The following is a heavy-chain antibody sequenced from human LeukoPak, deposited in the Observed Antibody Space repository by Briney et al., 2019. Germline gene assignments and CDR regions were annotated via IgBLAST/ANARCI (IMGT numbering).Heavy chain of an antibody. CDR1: GFTVSSNY. CDR3: ARVKTYYYDSSGYYPDY. CDR2: IYGGGST. V-gene: IGHV3-53*01. D-gene: IGHD3-22*01. J-gene: IGHJ4*02. Sequence: GGSLRLSCAASGFTVSSNYMSWVRQAPGKGLEWVSVIYGGGSTYYADSVKGRFTISRDNSKNTLYLQMNSLRAEDTAVYYCARVKTYYYDSSGYYPDYWGQGTLVTVSS.